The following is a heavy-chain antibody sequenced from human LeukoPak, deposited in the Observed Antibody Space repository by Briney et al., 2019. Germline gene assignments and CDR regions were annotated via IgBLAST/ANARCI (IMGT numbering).Heavy chain of an antibody. CDR3: ARSPYYYDSSGYKTHAFDI. D-gene: IGHD3-22*01. V-gene: IGHV4-34*01. J-gene: IGHJ3*02. CDR2: IYHSGST. Sequence: SETLSLTCAVYGGSFSGYYWSWIRQPPGKGLEWIGYIYHSGSTYYNPSLKSRATISVDRSKNQFSLKLSSVTAADTAVYYCARSPYYYDSSGYKTHAFDIWGQGTMVTVSS. CDR1: GGSFSGYY.